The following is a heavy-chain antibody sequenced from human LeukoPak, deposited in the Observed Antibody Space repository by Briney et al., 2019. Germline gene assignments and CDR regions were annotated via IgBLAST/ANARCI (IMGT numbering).Heavy chain of an antibody. CDR1: GFTFSRHW. Sequence: GGSLRLSCAASGFTFSRHWMHWVRQAPGKGLVWISRINSDASDTNYADFVKGRFTISRDNAKNTVCLQINSLRDEDTAVYYCARICSSTDCLIPDWGQGTLVTVSS. D-gene: IGHD2-2*01. J-gene: IGHJ4*02. V-gene: IGHV3-74*01. CDR2: INSDASDT. CDR3: ARICSSTDCLIPD.